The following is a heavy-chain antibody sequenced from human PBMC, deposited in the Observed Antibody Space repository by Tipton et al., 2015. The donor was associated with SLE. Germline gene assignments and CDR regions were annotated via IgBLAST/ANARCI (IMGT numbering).Heavy chain of an antibody. CDR2: IYTSGST. Sequence: TLSLTCTVSGGSISSGSYYWSWIRQPAGKGLEWIGYIYTSGSTNYNPSLKSRVTISVDTSKNQFSLKLSSVTAADTAVYYCAREGLSQLWTHDAFDIWGQGTMVPVSS. V-gene: IGHV4-61*09. CDR3: AREGLSQLWTHDAFDI. J-gene: IGHJ3*02. D-gene: IGHD5-18*01. CDR1: GGSISSGSYY.